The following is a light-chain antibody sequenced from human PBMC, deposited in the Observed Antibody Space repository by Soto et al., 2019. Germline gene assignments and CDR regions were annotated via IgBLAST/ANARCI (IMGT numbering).Light chain of an antibody. CDR2: DAS. V-gene: IGKV3-15*01. CDR3: MQYNKWPLRT. Sequence: EMVMTQSPVTLSVSPGERVTLSCRAGQSVFSKLAWYQQRPGQAPTLLIFDASARAPGIPARFSGSGSGTEFTLTINSLQSEDFGVYFCMQYNKWPLRTFGQGTKVDIK. J-gene: IGKJ1*01. CDR1: QSVFSK.